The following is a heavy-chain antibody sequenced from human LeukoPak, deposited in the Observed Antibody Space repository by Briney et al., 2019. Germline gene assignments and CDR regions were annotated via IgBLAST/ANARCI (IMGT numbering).Heavy chain of an antibody. D-gene: IGHD3-9*01. CDR3: ARTSADCDILTGYFDY. V-gene: IGHV1-69*13. J-gene: IGHJ4*02. CDR2: IIPIFGTA. CDR1: GGTFSSYA. Sequence: SVKVSCKASGGTFSSYAISWVRQAPGQGLEWMGGIIPIFGTANYAQKFQGRVTITADESTSTAYMELSSLRSEDTAVYYCARTSADCDILTGYFDYWGQGTLVTVSS.